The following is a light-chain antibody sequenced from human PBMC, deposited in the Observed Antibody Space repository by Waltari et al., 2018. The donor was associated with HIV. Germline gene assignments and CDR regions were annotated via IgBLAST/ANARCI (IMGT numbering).Light chain of an antibody. CDR2: EVS. CDR3: SSSRV. CDR1: SSDVGGYNY. Sequence: QSALTQPPSASGSPGQSVTISCTGTSSDVGGYNYVSWYQQHPGKAPKLMIYEVSKRPSGVPDRFSGSTSGNTASLTVSGLQAEDEADYYCSSSRVFGGGTKLTVL. V-gene: IGLV2-8*01. J-gene: IGLJ3*02.